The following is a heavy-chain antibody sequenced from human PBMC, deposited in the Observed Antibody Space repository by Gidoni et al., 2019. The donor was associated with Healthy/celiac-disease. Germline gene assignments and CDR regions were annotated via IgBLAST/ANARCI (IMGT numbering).Heavy chain of an antibody. CDR1: GGTFSSYA. CDR3: AREEARLKVTPTVVTPLTGVYYMDV. J-gene: IGHJ6*03. Sequence: QVQLVQSGAEVKKPGSSVKVSCKASGGTFSSYAISWVRPAPGQGLEWMGWIIPIFGTANYAQKFQGRVTITADESTSTAYMELSSLRSEDTAVYYCAREEARLKVTPTVVTPLTGVYYMDVWGKGTTVTVSS. CDR2: IIPIFGTA. V-gene: IGHV1-69*01. D-gene: IGHD4-17*01.